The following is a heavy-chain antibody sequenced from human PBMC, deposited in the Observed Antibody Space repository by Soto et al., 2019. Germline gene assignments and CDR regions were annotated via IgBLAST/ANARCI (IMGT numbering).Heavy chain of an antibody. Sequence: SETLSLTCTVSGCSISSGDYYWSWIRQPPGKGLEWIGYIYYSGSTYYNPSLKSRVTISVDTSKNQFSLKLSSVTAADTAVYYCARDRKEVAGTFYGMDVWGQGTTVTVSS. CDR3: ARDRKEVAGTFYGMDV. J-gene: IGHJ6*02. CDR1: GCSISSGDYY. D-gene: IGHD6-19*01. CDR2: IYYSGST. V-gene: IGHV4-30-4*01.